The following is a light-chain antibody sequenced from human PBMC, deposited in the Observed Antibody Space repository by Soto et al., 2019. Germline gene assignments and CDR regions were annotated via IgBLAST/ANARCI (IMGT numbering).Light chain of an antibody. V-gene: IGLV1-40*01. CDR2: GNS. Sequence: QSVLTQPPSVSGAPGQRVTISCTGSSSNIGAGYDVHWYQQLPGRAPKLLIYGNSNRPSGCPDRFSGSKSGTSASLAITGLQAEDEADYYCQSYDSSLSGVVFGGGTKLTVL. J-gene: IGLJ2*01. CDR3: QSYDSSLSGVV. CDR1: SSNIGAGYD.